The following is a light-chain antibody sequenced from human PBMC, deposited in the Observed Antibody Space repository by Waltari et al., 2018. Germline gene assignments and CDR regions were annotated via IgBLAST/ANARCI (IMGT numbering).Light chain of an antibody. V-gene: IGKV3-20*01. CDR1: QSVTSLS. Sequence: EIVLTQSPVTLSLSPGERAPLHCWASQSVTSLSLTWYQQKLGQAPRLLIYGTSSRATGIPDRFSGSGSGTDFTLTISRLEPEDFAVYYCQQYDGEVVTFGGGTKVEI. CDR2: GTS. J-gene: IGKJ4*01. CDR3: QQYDGEVVT.